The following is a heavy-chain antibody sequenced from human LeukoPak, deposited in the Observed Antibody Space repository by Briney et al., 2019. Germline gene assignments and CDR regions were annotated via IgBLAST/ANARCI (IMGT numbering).Heavy chain of an antibody. CDR1: GFTFRNYG. CDR3: AKYVRIAVAGGDY. D-gene: IGHD6-19*01. V-gene: IGHV3-30*02. Sequence: GSLRLSCAASGFTFRNYGIHWVRQAPGKGLEWVAFIRYDGSNEYYADSVKGRFTISRDNSKNTLYLQMNSLRAEDTAVYYCAKYVRIAVAGGDYWGQGTLVTVSS. J-gene: IGHJ4*02. CDR2: IRYDGSNE.